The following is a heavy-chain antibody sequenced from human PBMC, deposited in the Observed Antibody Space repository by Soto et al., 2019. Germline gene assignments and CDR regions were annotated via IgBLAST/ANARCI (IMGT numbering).Heavy chain of an antibody. Sequence: SETLSLTCTVSGASISGFYWSWIRKSAGKGLEWIGRIYATGTTDYNPSLKSRVRMSVDTSKKQFSLKLRSVTAADTAVYYCVRDGTKTLRDRFDPWGQGISVTVSS. CDR2: IYATGTT. CDR1: GASISGFY. D-gene: IGHD1-1*01. J-gene: IGHJ5*02. V-gene: IGHV4-4*07. CDR3: VRDGTKTLRDRFDP.